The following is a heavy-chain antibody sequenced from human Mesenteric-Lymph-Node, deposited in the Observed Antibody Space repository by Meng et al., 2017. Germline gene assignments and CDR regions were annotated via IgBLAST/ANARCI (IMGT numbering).Heavy chain of an antibody. Sequence: ASVKVSCKASGYTFTSYAMNWVRQAPGQGLEWMGWINTNTGNPTYAQGFTGRFVLSLDTSVSTAYLQISSLKAEDTAVYYCARDGGYYDFWSSYYYGMDVWGQGTTVTVSS. CDR1: GYTFTSYA. D-gene: IGHD3-3*01. CDR3: ARDGGYYDFWSSYYYGMDV. CDR2: INTNTGNP. V-gene: IGHV7-4-1*02. J-gene: IGHJ6*02.